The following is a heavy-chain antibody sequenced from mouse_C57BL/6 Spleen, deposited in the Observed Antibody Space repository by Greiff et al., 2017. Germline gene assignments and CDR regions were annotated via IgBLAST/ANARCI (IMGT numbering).Heavy chain of an antibody. D-gene: IGHD1-1*01. CDR1: GYTFTSYW. CDR2: IDPSDSET. CDR3: ARCSSYLYYFDV. V-gene: IGHV1-52*01. J-gene: IGHJ1*03. Sequence: QVQLQQPGAELVRPGSSVKLSCKASGYTFTSYWMHWVKQRPIQGLEWIGNIDPSDSETHYNQKFKDKATLTVDKSSSTAYMQLSSLTSEDSAVYYCARCSSYLYYFDVWGTGTTVTVAS.